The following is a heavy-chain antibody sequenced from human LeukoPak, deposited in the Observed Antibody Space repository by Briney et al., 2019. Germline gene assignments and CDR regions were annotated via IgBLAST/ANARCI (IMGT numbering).Heavy chain of an antibody. CDR3: ARRRHYFDSSGYHDAFDI. J-gene: IGHJ3*02. Sequence: SETLSLTCTVSGGSISSSSYYWGWIRQPPGKGLDWIGNIYYGGTTYYNPSLKSRVTISVDTSKNQFSLKLSSVTAADTAVYYCARRRHYFDSSGYHDAFDIWGQGTMVTVSS. CDR2: IYYGGTT. V-gene: IGHV4-39*01. D-gene: IGHD3-22*01. CDR1: GGSISSSSYY.